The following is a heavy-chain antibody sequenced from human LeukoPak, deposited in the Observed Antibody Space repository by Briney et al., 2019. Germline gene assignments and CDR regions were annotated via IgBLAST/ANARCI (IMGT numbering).Heavy chain of an antibody. CDR1: GFTFSSYG. V-gene: IGHV3-33*01. Sequence: GGSLRLSRAASGFTFSSYGMHWVRQAPGKGLEWVAVIWYDGSNKYYADSVKGRFTISRDNSKNTLYLQMNSLRAEDTAVYYCARDREVGGNEAFDIWGQGTMVTVSS. D-gene: IGHD1-1*01. CDR3: ARDREVGGNEAFDI. J-gene: IGHJ3*02. CDR2: IWYDGSNK.